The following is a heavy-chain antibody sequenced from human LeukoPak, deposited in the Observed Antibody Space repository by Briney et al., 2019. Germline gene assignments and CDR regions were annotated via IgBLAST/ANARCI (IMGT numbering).Heavy chain of an antibody. J-gene: IGHJ4*02. CDR2: FDREDGEI. CDR3: ATDDPVMLTFGGVINLPFDY. Sequence: ASVKVSCKVSGNTLTESAVHWVRQAPGKGLEWMGGFDREDGEIVYAQKFKGRVTLTEDTSTDTAYMELSSLSPEDTAMYYCATDDPVMLTFGGVINLPFDYWGRGTLVTVSS. D-gene: IGHD3-16*02. V-gene: IGHV1-24*01. CDR1: GNTLTESA.